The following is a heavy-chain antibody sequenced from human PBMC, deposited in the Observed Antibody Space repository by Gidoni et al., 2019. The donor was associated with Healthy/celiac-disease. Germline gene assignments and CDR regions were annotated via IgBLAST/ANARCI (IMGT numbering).Heavy chain of an antibody. D-gene: IGHD3-10*01. J-gene: IGHJ4*02. CDR2: ISGSGRST. CDR3: ATLTLWFGELPFDY. V-gene: IGHV3-23*01. Sequence: ECVSAISGSGRSTYYADSVKGRFTISRDNSKYTLYLQMNSLRAEDTDVYYCATLTLWFGELPFDYWGQGTLGTVSS.